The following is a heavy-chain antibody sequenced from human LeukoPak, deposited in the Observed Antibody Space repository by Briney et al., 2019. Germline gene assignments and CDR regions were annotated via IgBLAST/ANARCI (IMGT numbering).Heavy chain of an antibody. D-gene: IGHD3-22*01. Sequence: GGSLRLSCAASGFTFRNYAIHWVRQAPGGGLEWLAVISYDGSDEYYADSVKGRFTISRDNAENTLYLQMNSLRAEDTAVYYCARDRYYYDSSGYYSYWGQGTLVTVSS. J-gene: IGHJ4*02. V-gene: IGHV3-30*04. CDR1: GFTFRNYA. CDR3: ARDRYYYDSSGYYSY. CDR2: ISYDGSDE.